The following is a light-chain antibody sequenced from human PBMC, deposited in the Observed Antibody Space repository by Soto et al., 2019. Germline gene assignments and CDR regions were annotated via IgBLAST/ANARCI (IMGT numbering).Light chain of an antibody. V-gene: IGLV4-60*03. Sequence: QSVLTQSSSASASLGSSVKLTCTLSSGHSSYIIAWHQQQPGKAPRYLMKLAGSGSYNKESGVPDRFSGSSSGADRYLTISNLQSEDEADYYCETWDSNPRVLGGGTKLTVL. CDR1: SGHSSYI. J-gene: IGLJ3*02. CDR3: ETWDSNPRV. CDR2: LAGSGSY.